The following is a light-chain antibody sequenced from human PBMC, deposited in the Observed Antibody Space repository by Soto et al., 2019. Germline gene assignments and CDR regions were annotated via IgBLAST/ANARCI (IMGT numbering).Light chain of an antibody. J-gene: IGLJ1*01. CDR1: SSNIGRNT. V-gene: IGLV1-44*01. Sequence: VLTQPPSASGTPGQRVTISCSGSSSNIGRNTVNWYQHLPGTAPKLLIYSNNQRPSGVPDRFSGSKSGTSASLAISGLQSEDEADYYCAGWDDSLNGYVFGTGTKVTVL. CDR3: AGWDDSLNGYV. CDR2: SNN.